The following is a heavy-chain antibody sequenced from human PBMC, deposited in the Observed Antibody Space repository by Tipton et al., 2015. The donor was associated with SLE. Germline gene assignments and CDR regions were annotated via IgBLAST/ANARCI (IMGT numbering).Heavy chain of an antibody. J-gene: IGHJ4*02. Sequence: SLRLSCPTSGFTFSSYAMHWVRQAPGKGLEWVAVISYDGSNKYYADSVKGRFTISRDNSKNTLYLQMNSLRAEDTAVYYCARAEITIHSYPFDYWGQGTLVTVSS. CDR2: ISYDGSNK. CDR3: ARAEITIHSYPFDY. CDR1: GFTFSSYA. V-gene: IGHV3-30*04. D-gene: IGHD3-9*01.